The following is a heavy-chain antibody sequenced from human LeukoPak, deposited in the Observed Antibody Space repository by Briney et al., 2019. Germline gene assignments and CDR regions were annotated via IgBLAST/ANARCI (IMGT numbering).Heavy chain of an antibody. D-gene: IGHD2-15*01. Sequence: ASVKVSCKASGYTFTSYDINWVRQATGQGLEWMGWMYPNSGNTGYAQKFQGRVTITRNTSISTAYMELSSLRSEDTAVYYCARGQARIGRAVLWVGWFDPWGQGTLVTVSS. V-gene: IGHV1-8*01. J-gene: IGHJ5*02. CDR2: MYPNSGNT. CDR3: ARGQARIGRAVLWVGWFDP. CDR1: GYTFTSYD.